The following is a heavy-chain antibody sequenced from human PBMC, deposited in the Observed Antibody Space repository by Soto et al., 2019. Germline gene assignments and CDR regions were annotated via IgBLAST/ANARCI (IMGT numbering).Heavy chain of an antibody. J-gene: IGHJ4*02. D-gene: IGHD6-19*01. Sequence: VQLLDSGGGLVQPGGSLRLSCAASGFTFSTYAMSWVRQAPGKGLEWVSYISGSSHSAYYADSVKGRFTISRDNSKNTLYLQMNGLRTEDTAIYYCVKEGMAGLSSGWHYFDYWGLGTLVTVSS. CDR3: VKEGMAGLSSGWHYFDY. CDR2: ISGSSHSA. V-gene: IGHV3-23*01. CDR1: GFTFSTYA.